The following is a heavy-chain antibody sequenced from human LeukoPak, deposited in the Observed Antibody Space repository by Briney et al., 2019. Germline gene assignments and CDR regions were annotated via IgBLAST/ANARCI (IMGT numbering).Heavy chain of an antibody. J-gene: IGHJ6*02. CDR3: ASWFGDYYGMDV. CDR1: GGSFSGYY. Sequence: SETLSLTCAVYGGSFSGYYWSWIRQPPGKGLEWVGEINHSGSTNYNPSLKSRVTISVDTSKNQFSLKLSSVTAADTAVYYCASWFGDYYGMDVWGQGTTVTVSS. CDR2: INHSGST. V-gene: IGHV4-34*01. D-gene: IGHD3-10*01.